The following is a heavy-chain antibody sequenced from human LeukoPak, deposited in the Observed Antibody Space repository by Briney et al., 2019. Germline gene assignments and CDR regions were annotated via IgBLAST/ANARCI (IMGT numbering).Heavy chain of an antibody. D-gene: IGHD3-3*01. CDR2: ISDSGVGT. CDR3: AKIGRSYDFWTGYYEEEVDYMDV. J-gene: IGHJ6*03. Sequence: GGSLRLSCAASGFTFSSYSMNWVRQAPGKGLEWVSGISDSGVGTKHADSVKGRFTISRDNSKNTLYLQMNSLRAEDTAVYYCAKIGRSYDFWTGYYEEEVDYMDVWGKGTTVTVSS. V-gene: IGHV3-23*01. CDR1: GFTFSSYS.